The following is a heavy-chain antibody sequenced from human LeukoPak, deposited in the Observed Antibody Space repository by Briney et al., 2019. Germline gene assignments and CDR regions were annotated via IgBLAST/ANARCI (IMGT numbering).Heavy chain of an antibody. D-gene: IGHD2-2*01. V-gene: IGHV4-59*12. Sequence: SETLSLTCTVSGGSISSYYWSWIRQPPGKGLEWIGYIYYSGSTYYNPSLKSRVTISVDTSKNQFSLKLSSVTAADTAVYYCARKGYCSSTSCYGFDPWGQGTLVTVSS. CDR2: IYYSGST. CDR3: ARKGYCSSTSCYGFDP. J-gene: IGHJ5*02. CDR1: GGSISSYY.